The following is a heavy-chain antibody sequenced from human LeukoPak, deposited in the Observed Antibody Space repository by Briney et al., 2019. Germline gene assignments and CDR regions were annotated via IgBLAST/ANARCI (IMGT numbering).Heavy chain of an antibody. CDR2: INHSGST. Sequence: SETLSLTCAVYGGSFSGYYWSWNRQPPGKGLEWIGEINHSGSTNYNPSLKSRVTISVDTSKNQFSLKLSSVTAADTAVYYCAREDSRTFDIWGQGTMVTVSS. CDR3: AREDSRTFDI. CDR1: GGSFSGYY. D-gene: IGHD6-13*01. V-gene: IGHV4-34*01. J-gene: IGHJ3*02.